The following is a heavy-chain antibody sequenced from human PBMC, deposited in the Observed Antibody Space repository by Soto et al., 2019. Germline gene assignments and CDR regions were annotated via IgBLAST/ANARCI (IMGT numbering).Heavy chain of an antibody. Sequence: GGSLRLSCAASGLTFSVYAMSWVRQAPGKGLEWVSTISERGDSTYYADSVKGRFTISRDNSKNTLYLQMNSLRAEDTAVYYCAKRGINWGQGTLVTVSS. CDR3: AKRGIN. J-gene: IGHJ4*02. CDR2: ISERGDST. D-gene: IGHD3-3*02. CDR1: GLTFSVYA. V-gene: IGHV3-23*01.